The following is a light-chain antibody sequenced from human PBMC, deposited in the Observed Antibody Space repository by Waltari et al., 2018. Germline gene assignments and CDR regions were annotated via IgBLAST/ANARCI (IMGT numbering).Light chain of an antibody. CDR3: QQYATSPLT. V-gene: IGKV3-20*01. CDR2: GAS. CDR1: HNVGSNY. Sequence: EIVLTQSPGTLSLSTGERATLSCRASHNVGSNYLAWYQQKPGQAPRLLIYGASSRPTGIPDRFSGSGSGTDFTLTISRLEPEDFALYHCQQYATSPLTFGGGTKVEI. J-gene: IGKJ4*01.